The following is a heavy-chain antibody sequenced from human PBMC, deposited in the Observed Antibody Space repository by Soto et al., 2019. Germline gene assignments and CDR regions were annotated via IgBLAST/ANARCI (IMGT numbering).Heavy chain of an antibody. Sequence: QVQLVQSGAEVTKPGASVKVSCKASGYTFTTYDINWVRQATGQGLEWLGWMSPNSGATGYAQKFXGXVXMSXDTSMTTAYMELSNLRSEDTAMYYCARGVDAGVDVWGQGTTVTVSS. J-gene: IGHJ6*02. CDR2: MSPNSGAT. CDR3: ARGVDAGVDV. CDR1: GYTFTTYD. D-gene: IGHD1-1*01. V-gene: IGHV1-8*01.